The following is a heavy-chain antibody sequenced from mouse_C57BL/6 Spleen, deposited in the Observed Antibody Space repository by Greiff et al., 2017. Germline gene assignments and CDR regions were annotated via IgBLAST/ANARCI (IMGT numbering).Heavy chain of an antibody. Sequence: EVKLMESGGGLVKPGGSLKLSCAASGFTFSDYGMHWVRQAPEKGLEWVAYISSGSSTIYYADTVKGRFTISRDNAKNTLFLQMTSLRSEDTAMYYCARDCYGSSYDAMDYWGQGTSGTVSS. J-gene: IGHJ4*01. D-gene: IGHD1-1*01. CDR2: ISSGSSTI. CDR1: GFTFSDYG. CDR3: ARDCYGSSYDAMDY. V-gene: IGHV5-17*01.